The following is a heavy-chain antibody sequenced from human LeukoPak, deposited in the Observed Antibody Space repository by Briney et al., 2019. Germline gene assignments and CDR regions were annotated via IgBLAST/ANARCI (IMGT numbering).Heavy chain of an antibody. V-gene: IGHV1-69*13. CDR1: GGTFSSYA. J-gene: IGHJ2*01. CDR3: ARDCSSTSCYRPDWYFDL. Sequence: ASVKVSCKASGGTFSSYAISWVRQAPGQGLEWMGGIIPIFGTANYAQKFQGRVTITADESTSTAYMELSSLRSEDTAVYYCARDCSSTSCYRPDWYFDLWSRGTLVTVSS. CDR2: IIPIFGTA. D-gene: IGHD2-2*01.